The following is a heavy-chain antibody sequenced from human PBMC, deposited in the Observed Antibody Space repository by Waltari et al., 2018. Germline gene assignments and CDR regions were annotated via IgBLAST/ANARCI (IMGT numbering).Heavy chain of an antibody. CDR1: EGTFSSYA. CDR2: IIPSLGAA. D-gene: IGHD3-22*01. J-gene: IGHJ3*02. V-gene: IGHV1-69*01. CDR3: ARDGGPYYYDSSGYIDAFDI. Sequence: QVQLVQSGAEVKKPGSSVKVPCKASEGTFSSYAISWVRQAPGQGLGWMGGIIPSLGAANYDQKCQGRVTITADESTSTAYMELSSLRSEDTAVYYGARDGGPYYYDSSGYIDAFDIWGQGTMVTVSS.